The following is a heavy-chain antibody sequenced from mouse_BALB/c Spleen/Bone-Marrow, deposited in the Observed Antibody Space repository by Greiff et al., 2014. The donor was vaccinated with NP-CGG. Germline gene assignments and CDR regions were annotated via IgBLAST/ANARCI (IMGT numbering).Heavy chain of an antibody. Sequence: QVQLKESGPGLVAPSQSLSITCTISGFSLTSYGVHWVRQPPGKGLEWLVVIWSAGSTNYNSALKSRLSISKDNSKSQVFLKMNSLQTNDTAMYNCARHDNDGYYLAYWGQGTLVTVSA. CDR2: IWSAGST. V-gene: IGHV2-6-1*01. J-gene: IGHJ3*01. CDR3: ARHDNDGYYLAY. CDR1: GFSLTSYG. D-gene: IGHD2-3*01.